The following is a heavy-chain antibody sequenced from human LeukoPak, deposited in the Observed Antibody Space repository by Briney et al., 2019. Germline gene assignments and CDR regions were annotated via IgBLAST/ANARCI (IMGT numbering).Heavy chain of an antibody. Sequence: GASVKVSCKASGGTFSSYAISWVRQAPGQGLEWMGGIIPIFGTANYAQKFQGRVTITADESTSTAYMELSSLRSEDTAVYYCAGDAGGFGESQQPSYWYFDLWGRGTLVTVSS. CDR2: IIPIFGTA. CDR1: GGTFSSYA. V-gene: IGHV1-69*13. J-gene: IGHJ2*01. D-gene: IGHD3-10*01. CDR3: AGDAGGFGESQQPSYWYFDL.